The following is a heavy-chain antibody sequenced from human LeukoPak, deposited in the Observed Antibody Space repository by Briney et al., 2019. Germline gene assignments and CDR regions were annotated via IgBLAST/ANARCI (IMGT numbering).Heavy chain of an antibody. Sequence: SETLSLTCTVSSGSISTSNYYWGWVRQPPGKALEWIGNIFYSGSTYYSPSLKSRVTISVDKSKNQFSLKLSSVTAADTAVYYCARARIAARLGDWFDPWGQGTLVAVSS. CDR1: SGSISTSNYY. J-gene: IGHJ5*02. CDR3: ARARIAARLGDWFDP. D-gene: IGHD6-6*01. CDR2: IFYSGST. V-gene: IGHV4-39*07.